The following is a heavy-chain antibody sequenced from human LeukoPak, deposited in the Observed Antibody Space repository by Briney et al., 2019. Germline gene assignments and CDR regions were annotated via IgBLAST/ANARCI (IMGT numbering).Heavy chain of an antibody. CDR1: GFTFSSYW. J-gene: IGHJ4*02. CDR2: INSDGSST. D-gene: IGHD4-17*01. V-gene: IGHV3-74*01. CDR3: ARDRADYGYFDY. Sequence: GGSLRLSCAASGFTFSSYWMHWVRQAPGKGLVWVSRINSDGSSTSYADSVKGRFTISRDNAKNTLYLQMNSLRAEDTAVHYCARDRADYGYFDYWGQGTLVTVSS.